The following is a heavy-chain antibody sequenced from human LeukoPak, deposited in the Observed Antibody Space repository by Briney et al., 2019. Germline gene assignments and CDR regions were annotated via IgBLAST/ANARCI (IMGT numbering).Heavy chain of an antibody. Sequence: PGGSLRLSCAASGFAFSSYEMNWVRQAPGKGLEWVSYISSSGSTIYYADSVKGRFTISRDNAKNSLYLQMNSLRAEDTAVYYCARRTFGGVIKYWGQGTLVTVSS. D-gene: IGHD3-16*01. V-gene: IGHV3-48*03. CDR3: ARRTFGGVIKY. CDR2: ISSSGSTI. CDR1: GFAFSSYE. J-gene: IGHJ4*02.